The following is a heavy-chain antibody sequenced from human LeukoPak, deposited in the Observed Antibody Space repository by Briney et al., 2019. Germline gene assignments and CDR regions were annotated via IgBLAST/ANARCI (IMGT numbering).Heavy chain of an antibody. CDR1: GGSFSGYY. CDR3: ARAGSYYGSGNWFDP. CDR2: INHSGGT. V-gene: IGHV4-34*01. Sequence: SETLSLTCAVYGGSFSGYYWSWIRQPPGKGLEWIGEINHSGGTNYNPSLKSRVTISVDTSKNQFSLKLSSVTAADTAVYYCARAGSYYGSGNWFDPWGQGTLVTVSS. J-gene: IGHJ5*02. D-gene: IGHD3-10*01.